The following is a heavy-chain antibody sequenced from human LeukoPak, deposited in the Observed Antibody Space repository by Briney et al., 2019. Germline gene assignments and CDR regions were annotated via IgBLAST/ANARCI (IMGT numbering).Heavy chain of an antibody. J-gene: IGHJ3*02. CDR1: GFTFSSYA. Sequence: GGSLRLSCAASGFTFSSYAMSWVRQAPGKGLEWVSAISGSGGSTYYADSVKGRFTISRDNSKNTLYLQMNSLRAEDTAVYYCAKNVVEDFEQWLDGPSHCAFDIWGQGIMVTVSS. V-gene: IGHV3-23*01. CDR2: ISGSGGST. D-gene: IGHD6-19*01. CDR3: AKNVVEDFEQWLDGPSHCAFDI.